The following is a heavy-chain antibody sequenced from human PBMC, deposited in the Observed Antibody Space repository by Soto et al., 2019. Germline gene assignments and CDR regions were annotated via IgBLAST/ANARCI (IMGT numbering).Heavy chain of an antibody. V-gene: IGHV1-18*01. Sequence: QVQLVQSGAEVKKPGASVKVSCKASGYTFTTYGMSWVRQAPGQGLDWMGWISTYNGNTKYAERLQGRVTMTTDTTTSTAYMELRSLRSDDTAVYYCARGPTDYYDNSGNYFLDYWGQGTLVTLSS. CDR2: ISTYNGNT. CDR1: GYTFTTYG. J-gene: IGHJ4*02. CDR3: ARGPTDYYDNSGNYFLDY. D-gene: IGHD3-22*01.